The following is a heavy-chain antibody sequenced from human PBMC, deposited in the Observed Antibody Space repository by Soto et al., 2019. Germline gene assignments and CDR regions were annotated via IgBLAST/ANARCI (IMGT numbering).Heavy chain of an antibody. CDR1: GYMFTSYF. D-gene: IGHD6-19*01. V-gene: IGHV1-46*01. CDR2: INPSDGTT. J-gene: IGHJ4*02. Sequence: QGHLVQSGAEVKRPGASVRVSCESSGYMFTSYFIHWVRQAPGQGLEWVGVINPSDGTTTYAQKFQARITMTRDTSTTTVDMELSSLRSEDRAVYYCARDKDSSARPRAEFDYWGQGTLITVSS. CDR3: ARDKDSSARPRAEFDY.